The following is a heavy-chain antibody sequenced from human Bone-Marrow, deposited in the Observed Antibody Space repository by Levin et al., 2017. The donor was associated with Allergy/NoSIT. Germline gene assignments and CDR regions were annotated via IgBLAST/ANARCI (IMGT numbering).Heavy chain of an antibody. CDR2: INPSGDST. V-gene: IGHV1-46*02. CDR3: ARDRWDSSVYYPDY. J-gene: IGHJ4*02. CDR1: GYTFNSYY. D-gene: IGHD3-22*01. Sequence: ASVKVSCKASGYTFNSYYIHWVRQAPGQGLEWMGIINPSGDSTSYAQKFQGRVTMTTDTSTSTVYMEVSSLRSEDTAVYYCARDRWDSSVYYPDYWGQGTLVTVSS.